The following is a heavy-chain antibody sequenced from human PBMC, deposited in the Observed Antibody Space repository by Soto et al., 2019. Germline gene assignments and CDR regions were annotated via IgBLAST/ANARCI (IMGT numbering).Heavy chain of an antibody. V-gene: IGHV3-23*01. CDR1: GFTFSSYA. CDR3: AKVPESGSYYLPFDY. D-gene: IGHD1-26*01. CDR2: ISGSGGST. Sequence: HPGGSLRLSCAASGFTFSSYAMSWVRQAPGKGLEWVSAISGSGGSTYYADSVKGRFTISRDNSKNTLYLQMNSLRAEDTAVYYCAKVPESGSYYLPFDYWGQGTQVTVSS. J-gene: IGHJ4*02.